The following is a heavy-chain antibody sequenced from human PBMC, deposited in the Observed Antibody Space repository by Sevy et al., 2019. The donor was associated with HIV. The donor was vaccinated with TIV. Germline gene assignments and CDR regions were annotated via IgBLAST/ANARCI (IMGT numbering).Heavy chain of an antibody. D-gene: IGHD3-22*01. V-gene: IGHV3-30-3*01. CDR2: ISYDGSNK. Sequence: GGSLRLSCAASGFTFSSYAMHWVRQAPGKGLEWVAVISYDGSNKYYADSVKGRFTFSRDNSKNTLYLQMNSLRAEDTAVYYCARDQYYDSSGSPYFDYWGQGTLVTVSS. CDR3: ARDQYYDSSGSPYFDY. CDR1: GFTFSSYA. J-gene: IGHJ4*02.